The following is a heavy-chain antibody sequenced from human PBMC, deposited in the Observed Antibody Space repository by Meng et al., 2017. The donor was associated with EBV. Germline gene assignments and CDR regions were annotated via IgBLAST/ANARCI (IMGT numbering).Heavy chain of an antibody. J-gene: IGHJ5*02. Sequence: TWRGSVPTLGKPTQTLPLTWIFSGFSLSTSGVGVGWIRQPPGKALEWLALIYWDDDKRYSPSLKSRLTITKDTSKNQVVLTMTNMDPVDTATYYCAHRRDEYSSSWYGWFDPWGQGTLVTVSS. CDR3: AHRRDEYSSSWYGWFDP. CDR2: IYWDDDK. D-gene: IGHD6-13*01. CDR1: GFSLSTSGVG. V-gene: IGHV2-5*02.